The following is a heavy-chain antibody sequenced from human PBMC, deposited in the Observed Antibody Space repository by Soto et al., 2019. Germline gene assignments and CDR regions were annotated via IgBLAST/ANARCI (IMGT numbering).Heavy chain of an antibody. J-gene: IGHJ4*02. V-gene: IGHV1-18*01. CDR2: IKVDNGDT. CDR1: GYTLKNYG. Sequence: QVHLVQSGGEVKKPGASVKVSCKASGYTLKNYGIGWVRQAPGLGPEWVGWIKVDNGDTKYAEKLQGRVTLTTDTSTSTAYMELRNLRSDDTALYYCARARYYFDYWGQGTLGTVSS. CDR3: ARARYYFDY.